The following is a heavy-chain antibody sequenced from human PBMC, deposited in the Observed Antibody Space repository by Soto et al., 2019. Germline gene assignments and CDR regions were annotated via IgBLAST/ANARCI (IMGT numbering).Heavy chain of an antibody. V-gene: IGHV3-33*01. CDR3: ARSPSLLLWFGEPRTGAFDI. Sequence: GGSLRLSCAAAGFTFSSYGMHWVRQAPGKGLEWVAVIWYDGSNKSYADSVKGRFTISRDNSKNTLYLQMNSLRAEDTAVYYCARSPSLLLWFGEPRTGAFDIWGQGTMVTVSS. D-gene: IGHD3-10*01. CDR1: GFTFSSYG. CDR2: IWYDGSNK. J-gene: IGHJ3*02.